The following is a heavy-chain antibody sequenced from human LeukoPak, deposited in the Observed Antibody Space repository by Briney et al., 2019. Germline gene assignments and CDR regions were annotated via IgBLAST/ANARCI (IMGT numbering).Heavy chain of an antibody. Sequence: PSETLSLTCTVSGGSISSGSYYWSWIRQPPGKGLEWIGYIYYSGSTNYNPSLKSRVTISVDTSKNQFSLKLSSVTAADTAVYYCARVALGYSSGWGIDYWGQGTLVTVSS. CDR1: GGSISSGSYY. J-gene: IGHJ4*02. CDR3: ARVALGYSSGWGIDY. V-gene: IGHV4-61*01. CDR2: IYYSGST. D-gene: IGHD6-19*01.